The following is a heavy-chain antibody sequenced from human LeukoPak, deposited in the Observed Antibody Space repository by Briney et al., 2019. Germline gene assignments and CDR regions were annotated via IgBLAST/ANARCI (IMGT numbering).Heavy chain of an antibody. CDR1: GFTFDDYG. Sequence: GGSLRLSCAASGFTFDDYGMTWVRQAPGKGLEWVSGINWNGGTTGYADSVKGRFTISRDNAKNSLHLQMNSLRAEDTALYYCVRVQYGDYVGYWGQGTLVTVSS. CDR3: VRVQYGDYVGY. V-gene: IGHV3-20*04. D-gene: IGHD4-17*01. CDR2: INWNGGTT. J-gene: IGHJ4*02.